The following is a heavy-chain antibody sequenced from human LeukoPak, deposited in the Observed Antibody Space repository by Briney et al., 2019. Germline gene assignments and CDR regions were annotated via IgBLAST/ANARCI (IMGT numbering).Heavy chain of an antibody. D-gene: IGHD3-22*01. CDR3: ARGEEITMIVVVIGDY. CDR2: INPNSGGT. Sequence: ASVKVSCKASGYTFTGYYMHWVRQAPGQGLEWMGWINPNSGGTNYAQKFQGRVTMTRDTSISTAYMELSRLRSDDTAVYYCARGEEITMIVVVIGDYWGQGTLVTVSS. V-gene: IGHV1-2*02. CDR1: GYTFTGYY. J-gene: IGHJ4*02.